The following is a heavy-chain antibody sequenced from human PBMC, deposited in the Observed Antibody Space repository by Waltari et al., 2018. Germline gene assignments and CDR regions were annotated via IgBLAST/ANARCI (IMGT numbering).Heavy chain of an antibody. D-gene: IGHD3-3*01. CDR1: GYTFTSYD. Sequence: QVQLVQSGAEVKKPGASVKVSCKASGYTFTSYDINWVRQATGRGLEWMGWMNPNSGNTGYAQKFQGRVTMTRNTSISTAYMELSSLRSEDTAVYYCARVCYDFWSGYWGRWFDPWGQGTLVTVSS. J-gene: IGHJ5*02. V-gene: IGHV1-8*01. CDR3: ARVCYDFWSGYWGRWFDP. CDR2: MNPNSGNT.